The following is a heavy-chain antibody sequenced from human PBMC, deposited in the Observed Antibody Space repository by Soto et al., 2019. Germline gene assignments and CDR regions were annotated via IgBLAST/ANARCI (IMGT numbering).Heavy chain of an antibody. CDR3: ARDKEYTAMGSGMDV. J-gene: IGHJ6*02. V-gene: IGHV1-69*13. Sequence: SVKVSCKASGGTFSSYAISWVRQAPGQGLEWMGGIIPIFGTANYAQKFQGRVTITADESTSTAYMELSSLRSEDTAVYYCARDKEYTAMGSGMDVWGQGTTVTVSS. CDR2: IIPIFGTA. CDR1: GGTFSSYA. D-gene: IGHD5-18*01.